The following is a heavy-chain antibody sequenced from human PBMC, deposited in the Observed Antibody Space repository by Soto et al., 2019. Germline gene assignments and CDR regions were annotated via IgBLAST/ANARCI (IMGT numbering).Heavy chain of an antibody. J-gene: IGHJ4*02. V-gene: IGHV4-61*01. Sequence: SETLSLTCSVSGGSVSSGSYFWSWIRQPPGKGLEWIGYIYYSGSTNYNPSLRSRVTISVDTSKNQFSLKLSSVTAADTAVYYCARVYDSSGYYSLYYFDYWGQGTLVTVSS. CDR1: GGSVSSGSYF. CDR3: ARVYDSSGYYSLYYFDY. D-gene: IGHD3-22*01. CDR2: IYYSGST.